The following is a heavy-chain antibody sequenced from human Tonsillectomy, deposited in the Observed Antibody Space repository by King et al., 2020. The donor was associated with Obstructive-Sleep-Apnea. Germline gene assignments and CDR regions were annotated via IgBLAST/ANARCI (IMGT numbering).Heavy chain of an antibody. CDR1: GFTFSTYA. D-gene: IGHD3-22*01. V-gene: IGHV3-30*04. J-gene: IGHJ6*02. CDR2: TSYDGNNK. CDR3: ATQPYYYDSSGYRRNYGMDV. Sequence: QVQLVESVGGVVQPGRSLRLSCAASGFTFSTYAMQWVRQAPGKGLEWVAVTSYDGNNKYYADPVKGRFTISRDNSKNTLFLQMNSLRVEDTAVYYCATQPYYYDSSGYRRNYGMDVWGQGTTVTVSS.